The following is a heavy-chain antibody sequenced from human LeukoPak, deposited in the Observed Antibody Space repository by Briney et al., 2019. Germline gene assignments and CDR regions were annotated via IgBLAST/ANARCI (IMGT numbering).Heavy chain of an antibody. V-gene: IGHV4-34*01. CDR1: GGSFSGYY. CDR2: INHSGST. CDR3: ARGGAGYDFWSGYNDPFDY. Sequence: PSETLSLTCAVYGGSFSGYYWSWIRQPPGKGLEWIGEINHSGSTNYNPSLKSRVTISVDTSKNQFSLKLSSVTAADTAVYYCARGGAGYDFWSGYNDPFDYWGQGTLVTVSS. D-gene: IGHD3-3*01. J-gene: IGHJ4*02.